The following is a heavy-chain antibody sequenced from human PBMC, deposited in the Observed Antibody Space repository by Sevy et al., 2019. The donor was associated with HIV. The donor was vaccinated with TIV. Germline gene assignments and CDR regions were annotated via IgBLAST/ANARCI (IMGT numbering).Heavy chain of an antibody. CDR3: AKDHGDYVWGTFRDY. V-gene: IGHV3-23*01. CDR1: GFTFSIYA. CDR2: LSGSGGST. J-gene: IGHJ4*02. D-gene: IGHD3-16*02. Sequence: GGSLRLSCAASGFTFSIYAMSWVRQAPGKGQEWVSGLSGSGGSTYYADSVKGRFIISRDNSKNTLYLQMNSLRAEDTAVYYCAKDHGDYVWGTFRDYWGQGTLVTVSS.